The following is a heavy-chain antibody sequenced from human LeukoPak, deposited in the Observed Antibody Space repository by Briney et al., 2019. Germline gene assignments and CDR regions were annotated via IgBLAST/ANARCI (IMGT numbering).Heavy chain of an antibody. V-gene: IGHV4-34*10. Sequence: SETLSLTCSFYGGSFNAYTWAWVRQSPGKGLEWIGEINDSGSTSYSPILKSRVRMSVDTSNHQSSLNLTSVTAAGTAVYYCARCGASLYSTSRSHGLDVWGQGTPVTVSS. CDR1: GGSFNAYT. CDR2: INDSGST. J-gene: IGHJ6*02. CDR3: ARCGASLYSTSRSHGLDV. D-gene: IGHD5-18*01.